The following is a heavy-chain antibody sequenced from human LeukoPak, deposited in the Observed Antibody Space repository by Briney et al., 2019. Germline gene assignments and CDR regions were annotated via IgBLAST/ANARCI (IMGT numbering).Heavy chain of an antibody. D-gene: IGHD6-13*01. CDR1: GGSISSYY. CDR2: IYYSGST. Sequence: PSETLSLTCTVSGGSISSYYWSWIRQPPGKGLEWIGYIYYSGSTNYNPSLKSRVTISVDTSKNQFSLKLSSVTAADTAVYYCARLAAAGKDGFDYWGQGTLVTVSS. V-gene: IGHV4-59*01. J-gene: IGHJ4*02. CDR3: ARLAAAGKDGFDY.